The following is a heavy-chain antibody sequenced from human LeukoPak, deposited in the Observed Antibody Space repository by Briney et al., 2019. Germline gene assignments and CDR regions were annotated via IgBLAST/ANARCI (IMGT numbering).Heavy chain of an antibody. CDR3: LVAAAALGSQH. Sequence: SETLSLTCAVHGGSFTGLYWNWIRQPPGKGLEWIGEINHSRSTSYNPSLKSRATISVDTSRNQFSLKLSSMTAADTAVYYCLVAAAALGSQHWGQGTLVTVSS. CDR1: GGSFTGLY. D-gene: IGHD6-13*01. V-gene: IGHV4-34*01. J-gene: IGHJ1*01. CDR2: INHSRST.